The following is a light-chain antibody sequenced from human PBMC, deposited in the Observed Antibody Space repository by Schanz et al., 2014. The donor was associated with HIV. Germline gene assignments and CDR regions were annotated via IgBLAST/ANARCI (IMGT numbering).Light chain of an antibody. Sequence: QSVLTQPPSVSGSPGQSVTISCTGTSSDVGSYNLVSWYQQHPGKAPKLIIYEVSKRPSGVSNRFSGSKSGNTASLTISGLQAEDEADYYCCSYAGSSTHVFGTGTKVTVL. V-gene: IGLV2-23*02. CDR2: EVS. CDR3: CSYAGSSTHV. CDR1: SSDVGSYNL. J-gene: IGLJ1*01.